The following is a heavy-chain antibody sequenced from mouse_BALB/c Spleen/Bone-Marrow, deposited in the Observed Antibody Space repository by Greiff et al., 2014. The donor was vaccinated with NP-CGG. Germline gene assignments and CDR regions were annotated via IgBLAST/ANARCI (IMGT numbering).Heavy chain of an antibody. CDR3: ARRELGEFDY. V-gene: IGHV1-54*01. Sequence: VQLQQSGAELVRSGTSVKVSCKASGYAFTNYLIEWVKQRPGQGLEWIGVINPGSGGTNYNEKFKGKATLTADKSSSTAYMQLSSLTSDDSAVYFCARRELGEFDYWGQGTTLTVSS. D-gene: IGHD4-1*01. CDR1: GYAFTNYL. J-gene: IGHJ2*01. CDR2: INPGSGGT.